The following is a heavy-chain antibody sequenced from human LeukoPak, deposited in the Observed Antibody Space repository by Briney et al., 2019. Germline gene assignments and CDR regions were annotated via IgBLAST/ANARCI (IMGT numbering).Heavy chain of an antibody. V-gene: IGHV4-39*07. J-gene: IGHJ5*02. CDR2: IYYSGST. CDR1: GGSISSSSYY. Sequence: MPSETLSLTCTVSGGSISSSSYYWGWIRQPPGKGLEWIGSIYYSGSTYYNPSLKSRVTISVDTSKNQFSLKLSSVTAADTAVYYCARDPIAVAATRELNNWFDPWGQGTLVTVSS. D-gene: IGHD6-19*01. CDR3: ARDPIAVAATRELNNWFDP.